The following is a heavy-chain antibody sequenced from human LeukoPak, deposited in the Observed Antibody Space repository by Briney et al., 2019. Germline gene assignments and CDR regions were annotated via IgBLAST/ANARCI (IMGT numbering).Heavy chain of an antibody. CDR1: GGSISSSSYY. V-gene: IGHV4-39*01. CDR3: ASQDYGPVDY. D-gene: IGHD4-17*01. J-gene: IGHJ4*02. CDR2: IYYSGST. Sequence: PSETLSLTCTVSGGSISSSSYYWGWIRQPPGKGLEWIGSIYYSGSTYYNPSRKSRVTISVGTPKNQFSLKLSSVTAADTAVYYCASQDYGPVDYWGQGTLVTVSS.